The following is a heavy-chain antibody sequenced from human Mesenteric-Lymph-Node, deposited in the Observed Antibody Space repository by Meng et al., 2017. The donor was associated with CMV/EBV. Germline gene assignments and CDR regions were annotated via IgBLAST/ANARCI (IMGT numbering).Heavy chain of an antibody. CDR3: ARMALGAGLRFYYGMDV. D-gene: IGHD3-3*01. Sequence: ASVEVSCKASGYTFTGYYMHWVRQAPGQGLEWMGWINPNSGGTNYAQKFQGRVTMTRDTSISTAYMELSRLRSDDTAVYYCARMALGAGLRFYYGMDVWGQGTTVTVSS. V-gene: IGHV1-2*02. CDR2: INPNSGGT. J-gene: IGHJ6*02. CDR1: GYTFTGYY.